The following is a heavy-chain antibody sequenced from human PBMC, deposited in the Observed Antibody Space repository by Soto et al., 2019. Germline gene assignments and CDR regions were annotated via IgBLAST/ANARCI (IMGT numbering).Heavy chain of an antibody. D-gene: IGHD2-2*01. V-gene: IGHV3-21*01. CDR1: GFTFSSYS. CDR2: ISSSSSYI. Sequence: GGSLRLSCAASGFTFSSYSMNWVRQAPGKGLEWVSSISSSSSYIYYADSVKGRFTISRDNAKNSLYLQMNSLRAEDTAVYYCARDAVVPAAHWFDAWGQGTLVTVSS. CDR3: ARDAVVPAAHWFDA. J-gene: IGHJ5*02.